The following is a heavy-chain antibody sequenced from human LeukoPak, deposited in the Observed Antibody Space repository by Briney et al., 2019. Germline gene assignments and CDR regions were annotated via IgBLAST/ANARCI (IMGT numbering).Heavy chain of an antibody. CDR3: AKDPYYYDSSALEVAFDI. D-gene: IGHD3-22*01. CDR2: ISGSGGST. V-gene: IGHV3-23*01. J-gene: IGHJ3*02. CDR1: GFTFSSYA. Sequence: PGGSLRLSCAASGFTFSSYAMSWVRQGPGKGLEWVSAISGSGGSTYYADSVKGRFTISRDNSKNTLYLQMNSLRAEDTAVYYCAKDPYYYDSSALEVAFDIWGQGTMVTVSS.